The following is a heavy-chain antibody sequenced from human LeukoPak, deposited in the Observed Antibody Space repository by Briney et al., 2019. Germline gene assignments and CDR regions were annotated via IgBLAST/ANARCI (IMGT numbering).Heavy chain of an antibody. Sequence: ASVKVSCKASGGTFSSYAISWVRQAPGQGLEWMGIINPSGGSTSYAQKFQGRVTMTRDTSTSTVYMELSSLRSEDTAVYYCARVGRSSYGAFDYWGQGTLVTVSS. CDR3: ARVGRSSYGAFDY. CDR2: INPSGGST. D-gene: IGHD4-17*01. CDR1: GGTFSSYA. V-gene: IGHV1-46*01. J-gene: IGHJ4*02.